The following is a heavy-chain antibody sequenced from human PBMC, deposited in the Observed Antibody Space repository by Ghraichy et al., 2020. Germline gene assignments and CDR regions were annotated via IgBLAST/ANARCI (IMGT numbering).Heavy chain of an antibody. V-gene: IGHV3-66*02. CDR1: GFTVSSNY. D-gene: IGHD4-11*01. Sequence: GESLNISCAASGFTVSSNYMSWVRQAPGKGLEWVSVIYSGGSTYYADSVKGRFTISRDNSKNTLYLQMNSLRAEDTAVYYCARKTVTTFPTPDYYGMDVWGQGTTVTVSS. CDR3: ARKTVTTFPTPDYYGMDV. CDR2: IYSGGST. J-gene: IGHJ6*02.